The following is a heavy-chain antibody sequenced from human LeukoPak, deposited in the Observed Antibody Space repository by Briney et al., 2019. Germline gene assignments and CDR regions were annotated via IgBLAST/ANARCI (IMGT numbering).Heavy chain of an antibody. Sequence: ASVKVSCKASGYTFTSYYMHWVRHAPGQGLEWMGIINPSGGSTSYAQKFQGRVTMTRDTSTSTVYMELSSLRSEDTAVYYCARDGYCTNGVCTDFDYWGQGTLVTVSS. CDR3: ARDGYCTNGVCTDFDY. J-gene: IGHJ4*02. CDR2: INPSGGST. D-gene: IGHD2-8*01. CDR1: GYTFTSYY. V-gene: IGHV1-46*01.